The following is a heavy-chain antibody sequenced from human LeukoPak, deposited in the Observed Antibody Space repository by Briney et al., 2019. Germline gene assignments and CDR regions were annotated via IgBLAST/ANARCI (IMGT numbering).Heavy chain of an antibody. Sequence: GGSLRLSCAASGFTFSSYATSWVRQAPGKGLEWVSGISGSGENTYYADSVKGRFTISRNNSKNTLYLQMTTLRVEDTAVYCCAQYRFVSRGRDDYWGQGTLVTVSS. CDR1: GFTFSSYA. D-gene: IGHD3-3*01. CDR2: ISGSGENT. J-gene: IGHJ4*02. V-gene: IGHV3-23*01. CDR3: AQYRFVSRGRDDY.